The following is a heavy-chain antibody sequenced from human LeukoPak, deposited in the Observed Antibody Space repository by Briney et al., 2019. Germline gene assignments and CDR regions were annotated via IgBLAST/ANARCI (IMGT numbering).Heavy chain of an antibody. D-gene: IGHD1-26*01. Sequence: SGESLKISCKGSGYTFTNYWIGWVRQMPGKGLEWMGIIYPGDSDTRYSPSFQGQVTISADKSISTAYLQWSSLKASDTAMYYCARHPLFYVGATTSYYYYTDVWGKGTTVTVSS. CDR2: IYPGDSDT. V-gene: IGHV5-51*01. CDR3: ARHPLFYVGATTSYYYYTDV. J-gene: IGHJ6*03. CDR1: GYTFTNYW.